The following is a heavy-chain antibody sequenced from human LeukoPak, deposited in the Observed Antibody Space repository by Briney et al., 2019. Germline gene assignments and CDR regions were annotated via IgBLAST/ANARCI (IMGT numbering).Heavy chain of an antibody. D-gene: IGHD2-2*03. J-gene: IGHJ4*02. Sequence: ASVKVSCKASGYTFTGYYMHWVRQAPGQGLEWMGWINPNRGDTNYAQKFQGRVTMTRDTSISTAYMELSRLRSDDTAVYYCARSPPGYCSRTSCSVLWGQGTLVTVSS. CDR2: INPNRGDT. V-gene: IGHV1-2*02. CDR1: GYTFTGYY. CDR3: ARSPPGYCSRTSCSVL.